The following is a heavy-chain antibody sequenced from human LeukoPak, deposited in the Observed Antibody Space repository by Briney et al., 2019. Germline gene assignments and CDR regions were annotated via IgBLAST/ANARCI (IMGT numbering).Heavy chain of an antibody. Sequence: PGGSLRLSCAASGFTFSGYDMSWVRQAPGKGLVWVSHIYSDGSTTGYADSVKGRFTISRDNAKNMLYLQMNSLRAEDTAVYYCARGSPSPDFDFWGQGTLVTVSS. CDR2: IYSDGSTT. CDR3: ARGSPSPDFDF. J-gene: IGHJ4*02. V-gene: IGHV3-74*01. CDR1: GFTFSGYD.